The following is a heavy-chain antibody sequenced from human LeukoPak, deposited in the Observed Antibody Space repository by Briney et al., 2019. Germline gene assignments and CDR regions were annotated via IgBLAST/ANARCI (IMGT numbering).Heavy chain of an antibody. D-gene: IGHD2-15*01. J-gene: IGHJ6*03. CDR2: IIPIFGTA. V-gene: IGHV1-69*05. CDR3: ARDAGYCSGGSCYYYYYYMDV. Sequence: SVKVSCKASGGTFSSYAISWVRQAPGQELEWMGRIIPIFGTANYAQKFQGRVTITTDESTSTAYMELSSLRSEDTAVYYCARDAGYCSGGSCYYYYYYMDVWGKGTTVTVSS. CDR1: GGTFSSYA.